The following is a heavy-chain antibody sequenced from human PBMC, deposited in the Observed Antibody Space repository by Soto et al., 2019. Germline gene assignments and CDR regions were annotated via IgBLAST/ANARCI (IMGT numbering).Heavy chain of an antibody. Sequence: ASVKVSCKASGYTFTTYYMHWVRQAPGQGLEWMGIINPTGGSTNYAQRFQGRVTMTWDTSTSTVYMELSSRRSDDTAVYYCARAPYSSSSFFFDYWGQGTPVTVSS. CDR1: GYTFTTYY. V-gene: IGHV1-46*01. CDR2: INPTGGST. CDR3: ARAPYSSSSFFFDY. J-gene: IGHJ4*02. D-gene: IGHD6-6*01.